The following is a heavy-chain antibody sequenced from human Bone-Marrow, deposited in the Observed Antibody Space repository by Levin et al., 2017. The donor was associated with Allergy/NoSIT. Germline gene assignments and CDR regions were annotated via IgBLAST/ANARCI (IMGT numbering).Heavy chain of an antibody. Sequence: GGSLRLSCVASGFTFSPYNMNWVRQSPGKGLEWVSFITSGSGTRLYTDSVRGRFTISRDNPKNSLYLQMNSLRDEDTAVYYCARDRVGATHDAFDVWGQGTMVTVSS. CDR1: GFTFSPYN. D-gene: IGHD1-26*01. CDR3: ARDRVGATHDAFDV. J-gene: IGHJ3*01. V-gene: IGHV3-48*02. CDR2: ITSGSGTR.